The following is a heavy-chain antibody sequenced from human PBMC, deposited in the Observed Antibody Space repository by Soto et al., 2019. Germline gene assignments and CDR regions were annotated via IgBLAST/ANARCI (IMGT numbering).Heavy chain of an antibody. CDR3: ARGGGGSGWCVGNWFDP. V-gene: IGHV3-21*01. Sequence: EVQLVESGGGLVKPGGSLRLSCAASGFTFSSYSMNWVRQAPGKGLEWVSSIISSSSYIYYADSVKGRFTISRDNAKNSLYQQMNSLRAEDTAVYYCARGGGGSGWCVGNWFDPWGQGTLVTVSS. J-gene: IGHJ5*02. CDR1: GFTFSSYS. CDR2: IISSSSYI. D-gene: IGHD6-19*01.